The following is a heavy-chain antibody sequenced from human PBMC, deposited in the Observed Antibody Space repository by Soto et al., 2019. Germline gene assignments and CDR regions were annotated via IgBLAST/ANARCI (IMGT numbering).Heavy chain of an antibody. CDR3: ARPNYPD. V-gene: IGHV5-51*01. J-gene: IGHJ4*02. CDR2: IYPGDSDT. Sequence: VESLKVSWQGSGYSFNRQWIGCCFQMPGKGLEWIGFIYPGDSDTRYSPSFQGQVSFSVDKSINTAYLQWSSLQASDTAMYSCARPNYPDWGKGNRVTVSS. CDR1: GYSFNRQW. D-gene: IGHD3-10*01.